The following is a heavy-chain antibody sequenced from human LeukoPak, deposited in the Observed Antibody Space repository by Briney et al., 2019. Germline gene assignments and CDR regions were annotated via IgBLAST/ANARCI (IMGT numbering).Heavy chain of an antibody. CDR1: GFTVSTKY. CDR2: IYSGGSS. D-gene: IGHD3-22*01. J-gene: IGHJ6*03. CDR3: AIDHSTYEHYMDV. V-gene: IGHV3-53*01. Sequence: TGGSLRLSCTASGFTVSTKYMNWVRQAPGKGLEWVSVIYSGGSSYYADSVRGRFTISRDNSKNTLYLQMNSLRAEDTAVYYCAIDHSTYEHYMDVWGKGTTVTVAS.